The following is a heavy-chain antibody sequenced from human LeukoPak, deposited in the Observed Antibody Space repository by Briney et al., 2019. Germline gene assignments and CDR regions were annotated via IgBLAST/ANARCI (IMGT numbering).Heavy chain of an antibody. CDR2: ISTYDAKT. V-gene: IGHV1-18*01. CDR1: GYTFRRYG. D-gene: IGHD1-14*01. J-gene: IGHJ4*02. Sequence: ASVKLSCKASGYTFRRYGVNWVRQAPGQGLEWMGWISTYDAKTHYAERLQDRFTMTRDISASTVYMELRSLTSDDTAVYYCARDNRSPGPVFADDWGQGTLVTVSS. CDR3: ARDNRSPGPVFADD.